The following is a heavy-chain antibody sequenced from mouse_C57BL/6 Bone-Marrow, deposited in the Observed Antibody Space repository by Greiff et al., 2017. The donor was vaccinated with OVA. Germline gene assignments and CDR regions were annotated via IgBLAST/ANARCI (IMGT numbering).Heavy chain of an antibody. Sequence: EVQLQQSGAELVRPGASVKLSCTASGFNIKDDYMHWVKQRPEQGLEWIGWIDPENGDTEYASKFQGKATITADTSSNTAYLQLSSVTYEDTAVYYCTTNLLWLRRRAYWGQGTLVTVSA. CDR1: GFNIKDDY. V-gene: IGHV14-4*01. D-gene: IGHD2-2*01. J-gene: IGHJ3*01. CDR3: TTNLLWLRRRAY. CDR2: IDPENGDT.